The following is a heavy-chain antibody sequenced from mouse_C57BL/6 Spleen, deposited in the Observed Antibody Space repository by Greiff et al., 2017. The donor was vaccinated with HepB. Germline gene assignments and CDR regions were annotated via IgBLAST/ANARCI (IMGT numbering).Heavy chain of an antibody. CDR1: GYSFTSYY. D-gene: IGHD5-5*01. Sequence: VQLQESGPELVKPGASVKISCKASGYSFTSYYIHWVKQMPGQGLEWIGWIYPGSGNTKYNEKFKGKATLTADTSSSTAYMQLSSLTSEDSAVYYCARGLPLYYFDYWGQGTTLTVSS. J-gene: IGHJ2*01. CDR3: ARGLPLYYFDY. CDR2: IYPGSGNT. V-gene: IGHV1-66*01.